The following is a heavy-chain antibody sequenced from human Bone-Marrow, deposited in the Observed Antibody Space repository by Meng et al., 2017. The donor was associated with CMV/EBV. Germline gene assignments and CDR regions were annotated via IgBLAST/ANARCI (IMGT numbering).Heavy chain of an antibody. V-gene: IGHV4-30-4*01. CDR1: GVSISSGEYY. D-gene: IGHD3-10*01. CDR3: ARGGFAPRTQAPTKPYYYYSGVDV. CDR2: IYYTGSS. Sequence: SETLSLTCTVSGVSISSGEYYWSWIRQSPGRGLEWIGDIYYTGSSFYNPSLKSRVSISLDTSKNRFSLRLHSLTAADTAAFYCARGGFAPRTQAPTKPYYYYSGVDVWGQGTAVTVSS. J-gene: IGHJ6*02.